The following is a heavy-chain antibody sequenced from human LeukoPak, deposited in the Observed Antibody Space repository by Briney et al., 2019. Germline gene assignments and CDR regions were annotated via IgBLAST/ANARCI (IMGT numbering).Heavy chain of an antibody. J-gene: IGHJ5*02. D-gene: IGHD1-26*01. CDR1: GYTFTSYD. CDR3: ARWVDPKPLGEAYWFDP. CDR2: MNPNSGNT. Sequence: ASVKVSCKASGYTFTSYDINWVRQATGQGLEWMGWMNPNSGNTGYAQKIQGRVTMTRNTSISTAYMELSSLRSEDTAVYYCARWVDPKPLGEAYWFDPWGQGTLVTVSS. V-gene: IGHV1-8*01.